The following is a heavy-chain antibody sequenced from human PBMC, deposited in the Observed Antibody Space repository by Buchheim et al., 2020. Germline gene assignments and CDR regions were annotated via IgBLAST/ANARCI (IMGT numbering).Heavy chain of an antibody. J-gene: IGHJ6*03. V-gene: IGHV3-21*04. CDR2: ISSSSSYI. D-gene: IGHD7-27*01. CDR3: ARSLGYYYYYYMDV. CDR1: GFTFSSYS. Sequence: EVQLVESGGGLVKPGGSLRLSCAASGFTFSSYSMNWVRQAPGKGLEWVSSISSSSSYIYYAASVKGRFTISRDNAKNSLYLQMNSLRAEDTAVYYCARSLGYYYYYYMDVWGKGTT.